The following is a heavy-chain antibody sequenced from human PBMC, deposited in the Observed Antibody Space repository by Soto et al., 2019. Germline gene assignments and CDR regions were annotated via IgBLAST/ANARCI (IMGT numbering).Heavy chain of an antibody. J-gene: IGHJ5*02. CDR1: GGSFSGYY. Sequence: QVQLQQWGAGLLKPSETLSLTCAVYGGSFSGYYWSWIRQPPGKGLEWIGEINHSGSTNYNPSLKSRGTVSVDTSKDQVSLKRSSLTAADTAGYYFAIYRGWYVRWFDPWGQGTLVTVSS. V-gene: IGHV4-34*01. CDR2: INHSGST. CDR3: AIYRGWYVRWFDP. D-gene: IGHD6-19*01.